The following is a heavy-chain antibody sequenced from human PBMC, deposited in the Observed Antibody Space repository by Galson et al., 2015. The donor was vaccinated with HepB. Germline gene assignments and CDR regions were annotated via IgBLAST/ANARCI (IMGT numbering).Heavy chain of an antibody. Sequence: SVKVSCKASGYTFTSYGISWVRQAPGQGLEWMGWISAYNGNTNYAQKLQGRVTMTTDTSTSTAYMELRSLRSDDTAVYYCARDRQILPRIVGATYYYYGMDVWGQGTTVTVSS. V-gene: IGHV1-18*04. CDR2: ISAYNGNT. J-gene: IGHJ6*02. CDR3: ARDRQILPRIVGATYYYYGMDV. D-gene: IGHD1-26*01. CDR1: GYTFTSYG.